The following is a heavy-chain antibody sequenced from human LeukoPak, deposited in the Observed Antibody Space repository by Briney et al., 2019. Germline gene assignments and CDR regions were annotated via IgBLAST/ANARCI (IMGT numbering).Heavy chain of an antibody. Sequence: PGRSLRLSCVASGFTFSSNGIHWVRQAPGKGLEWVAVISYDGSNKYYADSVKGRFTISRDNSKNTLYLQMNSLRAEDTAVYYCARDGKIAAAGTFDYWGQGTLVTVSS. D-gene: IGHD6-13*01. CDR1: GFTFSSNG. J-gene: IGHJ4*02. CDR3: ARDGKIAAAGTFDY. CDR2: ISYDGSNK. V-gene: IGHV3-30*19.